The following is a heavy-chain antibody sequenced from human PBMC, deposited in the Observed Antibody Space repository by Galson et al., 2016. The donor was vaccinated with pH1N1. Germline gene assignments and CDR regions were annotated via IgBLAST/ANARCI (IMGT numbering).Heavy chain of an antibody. CDR2: ITPIGGPA. D-gene: IGHD3-10*01. CDR1: GDTVSNFA. Sequence: SVKVSCKASGDTVSNFASSWVRQAPGQGLEWMGGITPIGGPANYARKFQGRVTITADKSTSTAYMELSRLKTDDTAVSYCARVDRGTSGFDYWGHGALFSVSS. CDR3: ARVDRGTSGFDY. V-gene: IGHV1-69*06. J-gene: IGHJ4*01.